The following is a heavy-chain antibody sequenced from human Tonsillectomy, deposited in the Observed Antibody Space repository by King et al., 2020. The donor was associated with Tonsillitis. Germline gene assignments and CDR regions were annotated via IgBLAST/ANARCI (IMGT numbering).Heavy chain of an antibody. CDR1: GFTFSSYA. V-gene: IGHV3-30-3*01. Sequence: HVQLVESGGGVVQPGRSLRLSCEASGFTFSSYAMHWVRQAPGKGLEWVADISFDGSNKYYADSVKGRFTISRDNSKNTLYVQMNSLRAEDTAVYYCARSDGALDYYYYGMDVWGQGTTVTVSS. CDR3: ARSDGALDYYYYGMDV. J-gene: IGHJ6*02. CDR2: ISFDGSNK. D-gene: IGHD4-17*01.